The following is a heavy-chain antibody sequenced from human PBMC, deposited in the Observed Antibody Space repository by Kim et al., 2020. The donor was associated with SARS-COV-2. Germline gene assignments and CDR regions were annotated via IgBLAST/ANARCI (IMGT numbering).Heavy chain of an antibody. V-gene: IGHV1-18*01. Sequence: ASVKVSCKASGYTFTSYGISWVRQAPGQGLEWMGWISAYNGNTNYAQKLQGRVTMTTDTSTSTAYMELRSLRSDDTAVYYCARDHPHNYDFWSGYLMFDPWGQGTLVTVSS. CDR1: GYTFTSYG. CDR2: ISAYNGNT. J-gene: IGHJ5*02. CDR3: ARDHPHNYDFWSGYLMFDP. D-gene: IGHD3-3*01.